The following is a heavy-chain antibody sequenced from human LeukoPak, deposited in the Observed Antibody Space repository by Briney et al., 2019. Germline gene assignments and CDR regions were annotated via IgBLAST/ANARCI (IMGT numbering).Heavy chain of an antibody. J-gene: IGHJ4*02. D-gene: IGHD2-15*01. CDR3: ARLVGSREHFFDY. CDR1: GGSTRSYY. CDR2: ISDSGST. V-gene: IGHV4-59*08. Sequence: PSETLSLTCAVSGGSTRSYYWSWIRQPPGKGLEWIGYISDSGSTNYNPSLKSRVTISVDTSKNQFSLKLSSVTAADTAVYYCARLVGSREHFFDYWGQGTLVTVSS.